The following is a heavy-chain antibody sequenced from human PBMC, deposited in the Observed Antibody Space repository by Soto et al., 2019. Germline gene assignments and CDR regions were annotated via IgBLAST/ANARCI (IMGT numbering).Heavy chain of an antibody. J-gene: IGHJ3*02. CDR1: GCTFSPYA. CDR2: IIPIFGTA. D-gene: IGHD3-22*01. CDR3: ASLGGYLRDAFDI. Sequence: EASVKVSCKASGCTFSPYAISWVRHAPGQGLEWMGGIIPIFGTANYAQKFQGRVTITADESTSTAYMELSSLRSEDTAVYYCASLGGYLRDAFDIWGQGTMVTVSS. V-gene: IGHV1-69*13.